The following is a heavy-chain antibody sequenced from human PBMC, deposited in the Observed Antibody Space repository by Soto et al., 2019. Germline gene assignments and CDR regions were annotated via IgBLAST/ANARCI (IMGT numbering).Heavy chain of an antibody. D-gene: IGHD6-19*01. CDR1: GYTFISYG. Sequence: QVQLVQSGAEVKKPGASVKVSCKASGYTFISYGISWVRQAPGQGLEWMGWINAFNGNTNYAQKLQGRVTMTRDTSTSTAYMELRSLRSADTAVYYCARDPVAGTYFDSWGQGTLVTVSS. CDR2: INAFNGNT. V-gene: IGHV1-18*01. J-gene: IGHJ4*02. CDR3: ARDPVAGTYFDS.